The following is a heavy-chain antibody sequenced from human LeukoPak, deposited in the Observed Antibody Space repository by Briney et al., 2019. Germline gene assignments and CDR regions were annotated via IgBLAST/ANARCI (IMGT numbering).Heavy chain of an antibody. J-gene: IGHJ4*02. D-gene: IGHD3-22*01. CDR1: GFTFSDYY. V-gene: IGHV3-11*01. CDR2: ISSSGSTI. Sequence: GGSLRLSCAASGFTFSDYYMSWIRQAPGKGLEWVSNISSSGSTIYYADSVKGRFTISRDNAKNSLYLQMNSLRAEDTAVYYCARDLRSDYYDSSGYYYFNYWGQGTLVTVSS. CDR3: ARDLRSDYYDSSGYYYFNY.